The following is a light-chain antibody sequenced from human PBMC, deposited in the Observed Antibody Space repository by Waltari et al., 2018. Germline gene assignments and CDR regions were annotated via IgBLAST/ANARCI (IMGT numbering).Light chain of an antibody. V-gene: IGKV1-39*01. CDR3: QQSYSIPWT. CDR1: QTISVY. Sequence: DIQMTQSPASLSASVGGSVTITCRASQTISVYLNWYQHKPGKAPKLLIYAAASLQSGVPSRFSGSGSGTDFALTISSLQPDDFATYYCQQSYSIPWTFGQGTKVEI. CDR2: AAA. J-gene: IGKJ1*01.